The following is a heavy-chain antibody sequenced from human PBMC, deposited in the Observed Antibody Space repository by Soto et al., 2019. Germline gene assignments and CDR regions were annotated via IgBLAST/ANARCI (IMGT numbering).Heavy chain of an antibody. V-gene: IGHV1-69*06. CDR3: ARDVANAMVRGVIPPRYYYGMDV. D-gene: IGHD3-10*01. CDR1: GGTFSSYA. J-gene: IGHJ6*02. Sequence: GASVKVSCKASGGTFSSYAISWVRQAPGQGLEWMGGIIPIFGTANYAQKFQGRVTITADKSTSTAYMELSSLRSEDTAVYYCARDVANAMVRGVIPPRYYYGMDVWGQGTTVTVSS. CDR2: IIPIFGTA.